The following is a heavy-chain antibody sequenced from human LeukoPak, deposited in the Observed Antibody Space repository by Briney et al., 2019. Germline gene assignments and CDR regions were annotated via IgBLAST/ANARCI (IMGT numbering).Heavy chain of an antibody. V-gene: IGHV3-30*18. Sequence: GRSLRLSCETSGFTFSSYGVHWVRQAPGKGLQWVAVISFDGTNTVYLDSVKGRFTISRDNSKNTLYLQMNSLTSEDTATYYCAKEKGWELLRSYIDFWGQGTLVTVYS. J-gene: IGHJ4*02. CDR1: GFTFSSYG. CDR2: ISFDGTNT. D-gene: IGHD1-26*01. CDR3: AKEKGWELLRSYIDF.